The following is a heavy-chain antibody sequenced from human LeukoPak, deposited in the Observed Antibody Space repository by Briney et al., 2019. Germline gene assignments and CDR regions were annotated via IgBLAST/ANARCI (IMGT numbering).Heavy chain of an antibody. CDR3: AREGGEWELLRTFDY. Sequence: PGGSLRLSCVASGFTLSSYAVSWVRQAPGKGLEWVSYISSSGSTIYYADSVKGRFTISRDNAKNSLYLQMNSLRAEDTAVYYCAREGGEWELLRTFDYWGQGTLVTVSS. CDR1: GFTLSSYA. CDR2: ISSSGSTI. V-gene: IGHV3-48*03. D-gene: IGHD1-26*01. J-gene: IGHJ4*02.